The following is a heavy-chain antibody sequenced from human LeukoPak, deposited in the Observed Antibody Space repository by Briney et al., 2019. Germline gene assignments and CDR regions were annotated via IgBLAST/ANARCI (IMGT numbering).Heavy chain of an antibody. D-gene: IGHD3-22*01. Sequence: GGSLRLSCAASGFTFSSYGMHWVRQAPGKGLEWVAVISYDGSNKYYADSVKGRFTISRVNSKNTLYLQMNSLRAEDTAVYYCAKDLADYYDSSGYLHNWFDPWGQGTLVTVSS. CDR3: AKDLADYYDSSGYLHNWFDP. CDR1: GFTFSSYG. CDR2: ISYDGSNK. J-gene: IGHJ5*02. V-gene: IGHV3-30*18.